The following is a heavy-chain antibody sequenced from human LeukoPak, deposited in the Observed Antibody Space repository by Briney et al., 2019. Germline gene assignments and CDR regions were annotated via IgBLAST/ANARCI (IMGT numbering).Heavy chain of an antibody. J-gene: IGHJ4*02. V-gene: IGHV4-39*01. CDR1: GGSISSSSYY. CDR2: INYSGNT. Sequence: PSETLSLICTVSGGSISSSSYYWGWIRQPPGKGLEWIGSINYSGNTYYNPSLKSRVTISVDTSKNQFSLNLTSVTAADTAVYYCARLERLRFFYIDYWGQGTLVTVSS. D-gene: IGHD5-12*01. CDR3: ARLERLRFFYIDY.